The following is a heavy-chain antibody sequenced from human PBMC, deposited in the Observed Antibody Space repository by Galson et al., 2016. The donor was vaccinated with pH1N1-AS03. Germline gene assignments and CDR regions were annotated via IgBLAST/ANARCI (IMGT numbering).Heavy chain of an antibody. Sequence: SETLSLTCTVSGGSISSRAYYWGWFRQPPGKGLEWIGSIYDTGRTTYNPSLKSRVTISGDTSKNQLSLKVTSMTAADTAVYYCARVVGARPPPDYWGQGTLVTVSS. CDR3: ARVVGARPPPDY. CDR1: GGSISSRAYY. J-gene: IGHJ4*02. V-gene: IGHV4-39*01. D-gene: IGHD1-26*01. CDR2: IYDTGRT.